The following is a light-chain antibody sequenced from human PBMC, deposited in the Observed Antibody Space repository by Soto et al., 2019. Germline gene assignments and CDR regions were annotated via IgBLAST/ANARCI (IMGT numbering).Light chain of an antibody. V-gene: IGKV3-11*01. CDR1: QSVGNY. J-gene: IGKJ4*02. Sequence: IVVTQSPATLSFSPGDRATLSCRASQSVGNYLNWYQQKTGQAPRLLIYDASRRPTGIPPRFSGGGSGTAFTLTISGLEPEEFAVYYCQQRYNWPLTVGGGTRVEI. CDR3: QQRYNWPLT. CDR2: DAS.